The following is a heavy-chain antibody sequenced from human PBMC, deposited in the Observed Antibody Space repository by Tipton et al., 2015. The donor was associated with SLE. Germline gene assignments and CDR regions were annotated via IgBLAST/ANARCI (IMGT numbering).Heavy chain of an antibody. CDR1: GYTFTGYF. Sequence: QLVQSGAEVEKPGASVKVSCKASGYTFTGYFIHWVRQAPGQGLEWMGWISTYNGDTVYARKLQGRVTLTTDTSTRTAYMELRSLRSDDTAVYYCAREAYGGNSALDYWGQGALVTVSS. D-gene: IGHD4-23*01. CDR2: ISTYNGDT. V-gene: IGHV1-18*04. J-gene: IGHJ4*02. CDR3: AREAYGGNSALDY.